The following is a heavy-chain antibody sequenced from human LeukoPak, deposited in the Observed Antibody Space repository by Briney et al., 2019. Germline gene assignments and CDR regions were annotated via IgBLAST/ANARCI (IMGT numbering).Heavy chain of an antibody. V-gene: IGHV4-59*08. CDR3: AGHHPRNTVDF. CDR2: IYYSGDS. CDR1: GGSISGFY. D-gene: IGHD2/OR15-2a*01. J-gene: IGHJ4*02. Sequence: SETLSLTCTVSGGSISGFYWSWIRQPPGKGLEWIGYIYYSGDSNYNPSLKSRVTMSLDTSKNQLSLRLSSVTAADTAVYYCAGHHPRNTVDFWGQGTLVTVSS.